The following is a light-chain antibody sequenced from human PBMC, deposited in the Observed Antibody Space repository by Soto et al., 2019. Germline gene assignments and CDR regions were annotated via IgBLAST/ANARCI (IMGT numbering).Light chain of an antibody. Sequence: QSALTQPASVSGSPGQSIAISCTGASSDIGAYNYVSWYQHHPGKAPKLIIYDVTKRPSGVSDRFSGSKSGNTASLTFSGLRAEDEGDYYCSSYTSSATLVFGGGTKVTVL. CDR1: SSDIGAYNY. CDR3: SSYTSSATLV. CDR2: DVT. V-gene: IGLV2-14*03. J-gene: IGLJ2*01.